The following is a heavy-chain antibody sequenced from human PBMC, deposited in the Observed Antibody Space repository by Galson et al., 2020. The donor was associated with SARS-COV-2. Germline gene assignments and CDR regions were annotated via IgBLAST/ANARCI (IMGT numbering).Heavy chain of an antibody. J-gene: IGHJ4*02. D-gene: IGHD3-10*01. CDR1: SDSISRGGYY. CDR3: ARDGGYGSGTYYLPY. V-gene: IGHV4-31*03. Sequence: TLSLTCPGSSDSISRGGYYWSWIRQHPEKGLERGGYNFYSGSTNYNPSRKSRVTVSVDTSKNQFSLKLSSVTAADTAVYYCARDGGYGSGTYYLPYWGQGTLVTVSS. CDR2: NFYSGST.